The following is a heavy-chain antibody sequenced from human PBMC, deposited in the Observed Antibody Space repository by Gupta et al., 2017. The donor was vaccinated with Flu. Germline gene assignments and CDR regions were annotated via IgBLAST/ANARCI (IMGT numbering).Heavy chain of an antibody. CDR2: ISGSGGST. J-gene: IGHJ5*02. CDR1: GFTFSSYA. Sequence: EVQLLESGGGLVQPGGSLRLSCAASGFTFSSYAMSWVRQAPGKGLEWVSAISGSGGSTYYADSVKGRFTISRDNSKNTLHLQMNSLRAEDTPVYYCAKHEPNYFLSGPNWFDPWGDGTLVTVSS. V-gene: IGHV3-23*01. D-gene: IGHD3-3*01. CDR3: AKHEPNYFLSGPNWFDP.